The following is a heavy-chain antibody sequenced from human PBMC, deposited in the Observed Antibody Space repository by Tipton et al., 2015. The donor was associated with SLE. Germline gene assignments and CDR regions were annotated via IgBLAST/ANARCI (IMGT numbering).Heavy chain of an antibody. Sequence: QSGAEVKKPGASVKVSCKASGYTFTGYHLHWVRQAPGQGLEWMGWINPNTGGTNYAQKFQGRVTMTRDTPITTAYMELSRLRSEDTAVYYCARGVHSSGYYYFDYWGQGTLVTVSS. CDR3: ARGVHSSGYYYFDY. J-gene: IGHJ4*02. CDR2: INPNTGGT. CDR1: GYTFTGYH. V-gene: IGHV1-2*02. D-gene: IGHD6-19*01.